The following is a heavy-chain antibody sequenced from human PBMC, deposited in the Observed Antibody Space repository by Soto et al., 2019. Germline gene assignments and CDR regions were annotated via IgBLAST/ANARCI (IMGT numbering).Heavy chain of an antibody. CDR3: APPARLGELSPSPYWFFDL. V-gene: IGHV1-24*01. Sequence: QVQLAQSGAEVKKPGASVKVSCKVSEYTLTDLSMHWVRQAPGEGLEWMGGFDPEDGERSYAQKFQGRVTMREDTATDTAYMGLSSLRSEDTAVYYCAPPARLGELSPSPYWFFDLWGRGTLVTVSS. CDR2: FDPEDGER. J-gene: IGHJ2*01. CDR1: EYTLTDLS. D-gene: IGHD3-16*02.